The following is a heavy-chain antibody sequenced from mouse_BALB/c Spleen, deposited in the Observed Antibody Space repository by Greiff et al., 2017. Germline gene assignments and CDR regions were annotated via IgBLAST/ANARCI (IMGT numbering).Heavy chain of an antibody. CDR2: IDPANGNT. D-gene: IGHD1-1*01. V-gene: IGHV14-3*02. J-gene: IGHJ3*01. Sequence: EVQLQQSGAELVKPGASVKLSCTASGFNIKDTYMHWVKQRPEQGLEWIGRIDPANGNTKYDPKFQGKATITADTSSNTAYLQLSSLTSEDTAVYYCARGFPNYYGSSWFAYWGQGTLVTVSA. CDR3: ARGFPNYYGSSWFAY. CDR1: GFNIKDTY.